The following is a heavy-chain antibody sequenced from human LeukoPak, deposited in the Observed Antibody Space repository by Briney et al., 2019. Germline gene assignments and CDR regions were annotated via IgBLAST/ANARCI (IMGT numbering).Heavy chain of an antibody. CDR2: IDSDGRTT. J-gene: IGHJ4*02. CDR1: GFSFSSHW. D-gene: IGHD3-10*01. CDR3: ARGIMMLRGAYDY. Sequence: PGGSLRLSCAASGFSFSSHWMHWVRQAPGKGLEWVSRIDSDGRTTAYADSVKGRFTFSRDNAKSTMYLQMNSLRVEDTGVYYCARGIMMLRGAYDYWGQGILVIVSS. V-gene: IGHV3-74*01.